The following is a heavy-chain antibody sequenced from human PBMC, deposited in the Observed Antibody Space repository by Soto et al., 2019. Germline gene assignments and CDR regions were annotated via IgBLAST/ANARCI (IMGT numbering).Heavy chain of an antibody. J-gene: IGHJ4*02. CDR3: ARGEEAGTFDY. D-gene: IGHD6-19*01. CDR2: IYYSGST. V-gene: IGHV4-59*01. CDR1: GGSISSYY. Sequence: QVQLQESGPGLVKPSETLSLTCTVSGGSISSYYWSWIRQPPGKGLEWIGYIYYSGSTNYNPSLKSRVTISVDTSKNQFSLKLSSVTAADTAVYYCARGEEAGTFDYWGQGTLVTVSS.